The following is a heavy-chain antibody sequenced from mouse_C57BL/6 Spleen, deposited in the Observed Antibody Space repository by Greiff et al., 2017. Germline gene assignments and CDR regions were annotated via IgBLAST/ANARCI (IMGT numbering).Heavy chain of an antibody. CDR3: TREETGAWFAY. V-gene: IGHV1-15*01. Sequence: VKLVESGAELVRPGASVTLSCKASGYTFTDYEMHWVKQTPVHGLEWIGAIDPETGGTAYNQKFKGKAILTADKSSSTAYMELRSLTSEDSAVYYCTREETGAWFAYWGQGTLVTVSA. CDR1: GYTFTDYE. J-gene: IGHJ3*01. D-gene: IGHD4-1*01. CDR2: IDPETGGT.